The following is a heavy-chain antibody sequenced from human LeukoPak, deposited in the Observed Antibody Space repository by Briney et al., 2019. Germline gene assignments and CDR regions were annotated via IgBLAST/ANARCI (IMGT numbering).Heavy chain of an antibody. J-gene: IGHJ4*02. Sequence: GGSLRLSCVASGFTVSSNYMSWVRQAPGKGLEWVSVIYSGGSTYYADSVKGRFTISRDNSKNTLYLQMNSLRAEDTAVYYCARGVGGYFDYWGQGTLVTVSS. CDR3: ARGVGGYFDY. CDR1: GFTVSSNY. D-gene: IGHD4-23*01. V-gene: IGHV3-53*01. CDR2: IYSGGST.